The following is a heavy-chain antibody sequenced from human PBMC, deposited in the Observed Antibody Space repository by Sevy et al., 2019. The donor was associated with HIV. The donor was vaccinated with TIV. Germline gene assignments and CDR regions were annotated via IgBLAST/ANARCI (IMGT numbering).Heavy chain of an antibody. CDR2: IRSTSAYI. CDR3: ARAVLEISTWRSDY. J-gene: IGHJ4*02. Sequence: GGSLRLSCAASGFTFSSYRMTWVRLAPGKGLEWVSCIRSTSAYINYADSVKGRFTISRDNAKNLLYLLMDSLRAEDTAVYYCARAVLEISTWRSDYWGQGTLVTVSS. CDR1: GFTFSSYR. V-gene: IGHV3-21*01. D-gene: IGHD1-1*01.